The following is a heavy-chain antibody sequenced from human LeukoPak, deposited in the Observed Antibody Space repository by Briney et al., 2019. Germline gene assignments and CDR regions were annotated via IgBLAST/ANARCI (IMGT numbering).Heavy chain of an antibody. V-gene: IGHV4-39*01. CDR3: ARLESRRSFDP. D-gene: IGHD3-3*01. CDR1: GGSISSSSYY. Sequence: SETLSLTCTVSGGSISSSSYYWGWIRQPPGKGLEWIGSIYYSGSTYYNPSLKSRVTISVDTSKNQFSLKLSSVTAADTAVYYCARLESRRSFDPWGQGTLVTVSS. CDR2: IYYSGST. J-gene: IGHJ5*02.